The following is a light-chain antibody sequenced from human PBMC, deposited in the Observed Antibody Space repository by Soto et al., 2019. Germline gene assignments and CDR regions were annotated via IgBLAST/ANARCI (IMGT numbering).Light chain of an antibody. CDR3: AAWDDSLNGLQ. V-gene: IGLV1-44*01. Sequence: QPVLTQPPSASGTPGQTVTISCSGSGFNIGANTVNWYQHLPGTAPRLLIFGNTHRPSGVPDRSSGSTSGTSASLAISGLQPEDEANYYCAAWDDSLNGLQFGGGTKLTVL. CDR1: GFNIGANT. J-gene: IGLJ2*01. CDR2: GNT.